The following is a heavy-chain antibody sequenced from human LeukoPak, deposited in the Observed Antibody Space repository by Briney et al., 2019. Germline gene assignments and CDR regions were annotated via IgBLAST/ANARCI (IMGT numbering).Heavy chain of an antibody. CDR1: GGSISSYY. J-gene: IGHJ4*02. Sequence: SETLSLTCTVSGGSISSYYWSWTRQPPGKGLEWIGYIYYSGSTNYNPSLKSRVTISVDTSKNQFSLKLSSVTAADTAVYYCARHRGIAAAGGPLYYFDYWGQGTLVTVSS. CDR2: IYYSGST. V-gene: IGHV4-59*08. CDR3: ARHRGIAAAGGPLYYFDY. D-gene: IGHD6-13*01.